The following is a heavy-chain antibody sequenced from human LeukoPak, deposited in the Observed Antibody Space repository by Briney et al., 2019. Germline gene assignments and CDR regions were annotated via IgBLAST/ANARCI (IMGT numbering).Heavy chain of an antibody. CDR2: IYYSGST. CDR1: GGSFSDYY. J-gene: IGHJ6*03. D-gene: IGHD3-10*01. V-gene: IGHV4-34*01. CDR3: ARQEVRGAMGYYYYMDV. Sequence: SETLSLTCAVYGGSFSDYYWGWIRQPPGKGLEWIGSIYYSGSTYYNPSLKSRVTISVDTSKNQFSLKLSSVTAADTAVYYCARQEVRGAMGYYYYMDVWGKGTTVTISS.